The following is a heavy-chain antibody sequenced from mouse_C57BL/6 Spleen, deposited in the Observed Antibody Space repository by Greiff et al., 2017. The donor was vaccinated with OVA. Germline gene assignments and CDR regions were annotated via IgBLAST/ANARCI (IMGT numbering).Heavy chain of an antibody. D-gene: IGHD2-4*01. CDR3: ARDDYDEGNAMDY. CDR2: IYPGSGST. CDR1: GYTFTSYW. J-gene: IGHJ4*01. V-gene: IGHV1-55*01. Sequence: QVQLQQPGAELVKPGASVKMSCKASGYTFTSYWITWVKQRPGQGLEWIGDIYPGSGSTNYNEKFKSKATLTVDTSSSTAYMQLSSLTSGDSAVYYCARDDYDEGNAMDYWGQGTSVTVSS.